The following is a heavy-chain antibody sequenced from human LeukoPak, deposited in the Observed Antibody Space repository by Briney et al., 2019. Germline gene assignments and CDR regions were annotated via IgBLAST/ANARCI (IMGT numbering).Heavy chain of an antibody. CDR1: GGSVSSGTYY. D-gene: IGHD3-22*01. Sequence: PSETLSLTCTVSGGSVSSGTYYWSWIRQPTGKGLEWIGRISTSGSTNYNPSLQSRVTVSLDTPKNHFSLKLSSVTAADTAVYYCARELLNYYSDSSGYYRNWGQGTLVTVSS. J-gene: IGHJ4*02. CDR3: ARELLNYYSDSSGYYRN. CDR2: ISTSGST. V-gene: IGHV4-61*02.